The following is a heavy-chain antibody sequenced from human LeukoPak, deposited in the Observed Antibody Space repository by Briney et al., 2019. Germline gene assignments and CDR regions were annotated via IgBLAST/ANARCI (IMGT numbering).Heavy chain of an antibody. CDR3: VRRVTTLDY. V-gene: IGHV4-34*01. CDR2: INHSGST. J-gene: IGHJ4*02. Sequence: SETLSLTCAVYGGSFSGYYWSWIRQPPGKGLEWIGEINHSGSTNYNPSLKNRVTISVDTSKNQFSLKLSSVTAADTAVYYCVRRVTTLDYWGQGTLVTVSS. CDR1: GGSFSGYY. D-gene: IGHD4-17*01.